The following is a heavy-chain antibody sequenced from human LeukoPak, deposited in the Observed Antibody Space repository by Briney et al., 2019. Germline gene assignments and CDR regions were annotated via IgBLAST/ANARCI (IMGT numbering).Heavy chain of an antibody. CDR1: GFTFSSYG. CDR2: ISYDGSNK. J-gene: IGHJ6*02. V-gene: IGHV3-30*03. Sequence: AGGSLRLSCAASGFTFSSYGMHWVRQAPGKGLEWVAVISYDGSNKYYADSVKGRFTISRDNSKNTLYLQMNSLRAEDTAVYYCARNPEGWKHYYYYGMDVWGQGTTVTVSS. D-gene: IGHD1-1*01. CDR3: ARNPEGWKHYYYYGMDV.